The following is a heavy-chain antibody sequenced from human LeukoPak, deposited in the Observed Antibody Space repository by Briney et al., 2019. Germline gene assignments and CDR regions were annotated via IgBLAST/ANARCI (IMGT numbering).Heavy chain of an antibody. CDR2: IYYNGVT. Sequence: SETLSLTCTVSGGSINSADYYWSWIRQRPGKGLEWIGYIYYNGVTYYTPSLKSRLTISMDTSKSQFSLKLSSVTAADTAVYYCARVTTLTTISPWGLGTLVTVSS. D-gene: IGHD4-17*01. CDR3: ARVTTLTTISP. J-gene: IGHJ4*02. V-gene: IGHV4-31*03. CDR1: GGSINSADYY.